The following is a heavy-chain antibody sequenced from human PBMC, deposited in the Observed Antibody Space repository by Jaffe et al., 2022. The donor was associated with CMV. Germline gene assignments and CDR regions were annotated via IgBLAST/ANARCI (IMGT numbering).Heavy chain of an antibody. CDR3: ARLGGKGYGWGSSEF. D-gene: IGHD3-16*01. CDR2: IHYSGIT. J-gene: IGHJ1*01. CDR1: GGSLSRSSYY. Sequence: QLQLQESGPGLVRPSETLALTCSVSGGSLSRSSYYWGWIRRPPGKGLEWIGNIHYSGITYYNPSLNSRVTISEDTSKNEFSLRLTSVTAADTAVYFCARLGGKGYGWGSSEFWGRGTLVTVSS. V-gene: IGHV4-39*01.